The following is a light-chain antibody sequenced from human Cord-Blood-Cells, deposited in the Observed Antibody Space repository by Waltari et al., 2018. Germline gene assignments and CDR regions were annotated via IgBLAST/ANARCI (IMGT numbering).Light chain of an antibody. Sequence: QSALTQPASVSGSPGQSITISCTGTSSDVGSYNLVSWYQQHPGKAPKLMIYEDSKRPSGVSNRFPGSKSGNTASLTISGLQAEDEADYYCCSYAGSSTWVFGGGTKLTVL. CDR2: EDS. CDR3: CSYAGSSTWV. J-gene: IGLJ3*02. CDR1: SSDVGSYNL. V-gene: IGLV2-23*01.